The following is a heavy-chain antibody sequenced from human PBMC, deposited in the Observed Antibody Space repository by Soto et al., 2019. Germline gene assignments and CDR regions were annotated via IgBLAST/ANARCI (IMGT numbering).Heavy chain of an antibody. CDR2: IKSKTDGGTT. Sequence: EVQLVESGGGLVKPGGSLRLSCAASGFTFSNAWMSWVRQAPGKGLEWVGRIKSKTDGGTTDYAAPVKGRFTISRDDSQNTLYRHMNSLKTEDTAVYYCTTDPLGYCSGGSCEIIAYWGQGTLVTVSS. D-gene: IGHD2-15*01. V-gene: IGHV3-15*01. CDR3: TTDPLGYCSGGSCEIIAY. J-gene: IGHJ4*02. CDR1: GFTFSNAW.